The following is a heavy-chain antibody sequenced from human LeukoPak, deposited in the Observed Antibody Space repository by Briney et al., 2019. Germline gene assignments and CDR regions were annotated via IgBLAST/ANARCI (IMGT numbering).Heavy chain of an antibody. V-gene: IGHV3-23*01. Sequence: GGSLRLSCAASGFTFSSYAMSWVRQAPGKGLEWVSAISGSGGSTYYADSVKGRFTISRDNSKNTLYLQMNSLRAEDTAVYYCAKDLPEDDGDCWTPGGNAFDIWGQGTMVTVSS. J-gene: IGHJ3*02. CDR2: ISGSGGST. CDR1: GFTFSSYA. D-gene: IGHD3-3*01. CDR3: AKDLPEDDGDCWTPGGNAFDI.